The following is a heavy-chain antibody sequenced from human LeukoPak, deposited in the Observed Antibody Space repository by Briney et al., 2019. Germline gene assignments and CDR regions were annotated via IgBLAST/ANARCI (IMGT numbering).Heavy chain of an antibody. CDR2: INPNNGGT. V-gene: IGHV1-2*02. Sequence: GASVKVSCKASGYTFTGYYMHWVRQAPGQGLEWMGWINPNNGGTNYAQKFQGRVSMTRDTSISTVYMEVRRLRSDDTAVYYCARDNYGSGSYYKYWGQGTLVTVSS. CDR1: GYTFTGYY. D-gene: IGHD3-10*01. J-gene: IGHJ4*02. CDR3: ARDNYGSGSYYKY.